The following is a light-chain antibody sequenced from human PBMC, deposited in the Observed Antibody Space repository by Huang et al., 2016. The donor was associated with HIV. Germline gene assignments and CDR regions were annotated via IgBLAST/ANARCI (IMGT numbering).Light chain of an antibody. Sequence: EIVLTQSPAILSVSPGERATLSCTASQTVSSNLAWYQHNPGQAPRLLFYAASTRATGIPARFIGCGSGTEFTLTITSLQSEDFAVYYCQQYNDWPPMYTFGQGTKVEIK. V-gene: IGKV3-15*01. J-gene: IGKJ2*01. CDR2: AAS. CDR1: QTVSSN. CDR3: QQYNDWPPMYT.